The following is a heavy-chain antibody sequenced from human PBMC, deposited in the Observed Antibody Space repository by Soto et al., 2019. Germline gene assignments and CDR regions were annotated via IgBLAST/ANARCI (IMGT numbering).Heavy chain of an antibody. CDR3: ARGWLGIEY. CDR2: IKPYNGNT. D-gene: IGHD3-10*01. V-gene: IGHV1-18*01. J-gene: IGHJ4*02. CDR1: GYTFTSYG. Sequence: QVQLVQSGAEVKKPGASVKVSCKASGYTFTSYGISWVRQDPGQGLEWMGWIKPYNGNTNYAQKLQGRVTMTTDTSTNTPYMELRKLRSEDAAVYYCARGWLGIEYWGQGTLVTVSS.